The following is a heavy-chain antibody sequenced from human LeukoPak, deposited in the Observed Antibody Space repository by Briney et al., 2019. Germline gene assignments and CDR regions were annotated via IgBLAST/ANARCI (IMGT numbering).Heavy chain of an antibody. V-gene: IGHV3-74*01. Sequence: PGGSLRLSCAASGFTFSSYWMHWVRQAPGKGLVWVSRINSDGSSTSYADSVKGRFTISRDNAKNTLYLQMNSLRAEDTAVYYCARWETGDYPFDYWGQGTLVTVSS. D-gene: IGHD4-17*01. CDR1: GFTFSSYW. J-gene: IGHJ4*02. CDR3: ARWETGDYPFDY. CDR2: INSDGSST.